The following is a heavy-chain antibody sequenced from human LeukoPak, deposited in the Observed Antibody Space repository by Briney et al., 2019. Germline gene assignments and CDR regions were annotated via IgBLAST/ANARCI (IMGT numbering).Heavy chain of an antibody. J-gene: IGHJ1*01. CDR2: INPNSGGT. CDR1: GYTFTGYY. CDR3: ARAATTAAGTRYFQH. V-gene: IGHV1-2*02. Sequence: ASVKVSCKASGYTFTGYYMHWVRQAPGQGLEWMGWINPNSGGTNYAQKFQGRVTMTRDTSISTAYMELTSLRFDDTAVYYCARAATTAAGTRYFQHWGQGALVTVST. D-gene: IGHD6-13*01.